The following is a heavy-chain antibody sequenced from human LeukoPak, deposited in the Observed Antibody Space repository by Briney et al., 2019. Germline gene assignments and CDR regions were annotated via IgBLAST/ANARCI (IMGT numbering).Heavy chain of an antibody. CDR3: AKGLWFGELLSPFDY. V-gene: IGHV3-9*01. CDR2: ISWNSGSI. D-gene: IGHD3-10*01. Sequence: GRSLRPSCAASGFTFDDYAMHWVRQAPGKGLEWVSGISWNSGSIGYADSVKGRFTISRDNAKNSLYLQMNSLRAEDTALYYCAKGLWFGELLSPFDYWGQGTLVTVSS. CDR1: GFTFDDYA. J-gene: IGHJ4*02.